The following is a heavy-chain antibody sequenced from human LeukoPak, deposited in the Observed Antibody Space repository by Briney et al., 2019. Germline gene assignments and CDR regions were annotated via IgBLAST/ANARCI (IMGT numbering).Heavy chain of an antibody. J-gene: IGHJ4*02. Sequence: GESLKISCKGSGYIFTTYWIGWVRQMPGKGLKRMGIIYPGDSDTRYSPSFQGHVTISADSSSSTAYLQRSSLKTSDTAIYYCASRKKGMATAGFDYWGQGTLVTVSS. CDR3: ASRKKGMATAGFDY. CDR1: GYIFTTYW. CDR2: IYPGDSDT. V-gene: IGHV5-51*01. D-gene: IGHD5-24*01.